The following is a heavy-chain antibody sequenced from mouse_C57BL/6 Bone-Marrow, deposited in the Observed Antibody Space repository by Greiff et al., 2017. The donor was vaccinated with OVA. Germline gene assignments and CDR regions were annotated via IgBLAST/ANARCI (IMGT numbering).Heavy chain of an antibody. CDR1: GYTFTSYW. CDR3: ARPGKKAGFAY. J-gene: IGHJ3*01. D-gene: IGHD4-1*01. CDR2: IDPSDSYT. V-gene: IGHV1-69*01. Sequence: QVQLQQPGAELVMPGASVKLSCKASGYTFTSYWMHWVKQRPGQGLEWIGEIDPSDSYTNYNQKFKGKSTLTVDKSSSTAYMQLSSLTSEDSAVYYCARPGKKAGFAYWGQGTLVTVSA.